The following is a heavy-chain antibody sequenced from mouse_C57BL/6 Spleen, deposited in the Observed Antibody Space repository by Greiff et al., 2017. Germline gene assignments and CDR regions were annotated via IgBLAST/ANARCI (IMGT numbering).Heavy chain of an antibody. Sequence: QVQLKQPGAELVKPGASVKMSCKASGYTFTSYWITWVKQRPGQGLEWIGDIYPGSGSTNYNEKFKSKATLTVDTSSSTAYMQLSSLTSEDSAVYYCARRGLGSFYFDYWGQGTTLTVSS. CDR1: GYTFTSYW. D-gene: IGHD4-1*01. V-gene: IGHV1-55*01. J-gene: IGHJ2*01. CDR2: IYPGSGST. CDR3: ARRGLGSFYFDY.